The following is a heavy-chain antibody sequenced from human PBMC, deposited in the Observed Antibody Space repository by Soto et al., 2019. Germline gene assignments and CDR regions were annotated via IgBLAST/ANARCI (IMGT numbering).Heavy chain of an antibody. D-gene: IGHD2-15*01. J-gene: IGHJ4*02. CDR3: ARISGDGTDY. CDR1: GGTFTSYT. Sequence: QVQLVHSGAEVKKPGSSVRVSCKASGGTFTSYTLTCVRQAPGQGLEWMGRIIPLVGVAAYAQKFQGRVTITADKATSTAYMELNSLRSDDTAVYYCARISGDGTDYWGLGTLVTVSS. V-gene: IGHV1-69*02. CDR2: IIPLVGVA.